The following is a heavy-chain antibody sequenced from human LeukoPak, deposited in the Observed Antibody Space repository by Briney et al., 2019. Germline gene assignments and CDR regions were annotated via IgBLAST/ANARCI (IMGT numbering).Heavy chain of an antibody. CDR2: IKQDGCEK. V-gene: IGHV3-7*01. D-gene: IGHD6-13*01. Sequence: GGSLRLSCAASEFTFSTYWMSWVCQAPGKGLEWVANIKQDGCEKYYVDSVKGRFTISRDNAKNSLYLQMNSLRAEDTAMYYCARDSAGNDYWGQGTLVTVSS. CDR3: ARDSAGNDY. CDR1: EFTFSTYW. J-gene: IGHJ4*02.